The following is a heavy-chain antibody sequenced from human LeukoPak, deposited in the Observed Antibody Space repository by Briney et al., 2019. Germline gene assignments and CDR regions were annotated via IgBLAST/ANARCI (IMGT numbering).Heavy chain of an antibody. D-gene: IGHD3-10*01. J-gene: IGHJ4*02. CDR1: GYTFTSHG. Sequence: GASVKVSCKASGYTFTSHGISWVRQAPGQGHEWMGWISAFNANTNYAQKLQGRVTMTTDTSTSTAYMELRSLRSDDTAVYYCARDSGDSPGGYYFDCWGQGTLVTVSS. V-gene: IGHV1-18*01. CDR2: ISAFNANT. CDR3: ARDSGDSPGGYYFDC.